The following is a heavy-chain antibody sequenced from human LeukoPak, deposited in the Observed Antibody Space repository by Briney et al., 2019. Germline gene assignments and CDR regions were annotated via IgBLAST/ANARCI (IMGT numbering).Heavy chain of an antibody. J-gene: IGHJ4*02. CDR1: GGSISSYY. Sequence: PSETLSLTCTVSGGSISSYYWSWIRQPPGKGLEWIGYIYYSGSTNYNPSLKSRVTISVDTSKNQFSLKLSSVTAADTAVYYCARGYGDYGKYYFDYWGQGTLVTVSS. CDR3: ARGYGDYGKYYFDY. V-gene: IGHV4-59*01. CDR2: IYYSGST. D-gene: IGHD4-17*01.